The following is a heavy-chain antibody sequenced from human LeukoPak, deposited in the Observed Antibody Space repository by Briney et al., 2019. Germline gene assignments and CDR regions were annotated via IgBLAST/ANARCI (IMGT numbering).Heavy chain of an antibody. J-gene: IGHJ4*02. CDR2: IRYDGNNK. V-gene: IGHV3-30*02. CDR3: AKVRYCSGVNCYPDDN. Sequence: PGGSLRLPCAASGFTFSSYWMSWVRQAPGKGLNWVAFIRYDGNNKYYADSVKGRFTISRDNSKNMLYLEMNSLSTEDTAVYYCAKVRYCSGVNCYPDDNWGQGTLVTVSS. CDR1: GFTFSSYW. D-gene: IGHD2-15*01.